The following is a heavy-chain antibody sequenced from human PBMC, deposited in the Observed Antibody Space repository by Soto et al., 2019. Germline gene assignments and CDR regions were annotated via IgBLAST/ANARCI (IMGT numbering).Heavy chain of an antibody. Sequence: SETLSVTCNVSCGSSSSGDYYWSWIRQPPGKGLEWIGYILYSGTTNYNPSLESRLTISVDTSKNQFSLKLTSVTAADTAVYYCARNGALDYWGRGTLVTVSS. CDR1: CGSSSSGDYY. V-gene: IGHV4-30-4*01. CDR2: ILYSGTT. J-gene: IGHJ4*01. D-gene: IGHD2-8*01. CDR3: ARNGALDY.